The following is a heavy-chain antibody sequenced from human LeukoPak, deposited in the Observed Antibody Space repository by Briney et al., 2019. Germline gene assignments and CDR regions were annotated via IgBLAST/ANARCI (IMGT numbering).Heavy chain of an antibody. CDR3: AKDGDRRGYSYGYEL. Sequence: GGSLRLSCAASEFTFDDYAMHWVRQAPGKGLEWVSGISWNSGSIGYADSVKGRFTISRDNAKNSLYLQMNSLRAEDMALYYCAKDGDRRGYSYGYELWGQGTLVTVSS. V-gene: IGHV3-9*03. CDR1: EFTFDDYA. D-gene: IGHD5-18*01. CDR2: ISWNSGSI. J-gene: IGHJ4*02.